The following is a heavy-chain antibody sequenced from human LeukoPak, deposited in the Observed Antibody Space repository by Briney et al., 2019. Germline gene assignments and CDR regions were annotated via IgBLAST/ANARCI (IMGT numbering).Heavy chain of an antibody. CDR3: ARTGSSDWYSDY. D-gene: IGHD6-19*01. CDR1: GGSISSDF. V-gene: IGHV4-59*08. CDR2: IYYSGST. J-gene: IGHJ4*02. Sequence: PSETLSLTCTVSGGSISSDFWTWIRQPPGKGLEWIGYIYYSGSTSYNPSLKSRVSISVDTSKNQFSLKLSSVTAADTAVYYCARTGSSDWYSDYWGQGILVTVSS.